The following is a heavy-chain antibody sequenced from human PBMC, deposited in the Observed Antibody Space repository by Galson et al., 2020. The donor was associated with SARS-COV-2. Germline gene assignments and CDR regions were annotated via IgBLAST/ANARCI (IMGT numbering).Heavy chain of an antibody. CDR3: ARQRDGYNWVFDY. V-gene: IGHV5-10-1*01. J-gene: IGHJ4*02. Sequence: SCKGSGYSFTSYWFSWVRQMPGKGLEWMGSIYPSDSYTNYIPTFQGHVTISADKSISTAYLQWSSLKASDTAMYYCARQRDGYNWVFDYWGQGTLVTVSS. D-gene: IGHD5-12*01. CDR2: IYPSDSYT. CDR1: GYSFTSYW.